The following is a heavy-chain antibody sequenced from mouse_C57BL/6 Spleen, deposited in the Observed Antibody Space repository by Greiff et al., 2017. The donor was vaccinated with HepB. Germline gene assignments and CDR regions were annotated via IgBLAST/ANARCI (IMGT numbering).Heavy chain of an antibody. J-gene: IGHJ1*03. CDR1: GYTFTGYW. V-gene: IGHV1-9*01. Sequence: VKLQESGAELMKPGASVKLSCKATGYTFTGYWIEWIGEILPGSGSTNYNEKFKGKATFTADTSSNTAYMQLSSLTTEDSAIYYCARIDFDVWGTGTTVTVSS. CDR2: ILPGSGST. CDR3: ARIDFDV.